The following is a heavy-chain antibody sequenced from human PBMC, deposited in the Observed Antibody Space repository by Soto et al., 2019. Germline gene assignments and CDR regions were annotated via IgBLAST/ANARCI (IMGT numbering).Heavy chain of an antibody. D-gene: IGHD6-13*01. CDR2: IWYDGSNK. CDR3: ARDTIEYSSYYYYGMDV. V-gene: IGHV3-33*01. J-gene: IGHJ6*02. Sequence: VAVIWYDGSNKYYADSVKGRFTISRDNSKNTLYLQMNSLRAEDTAVYYCARDTIEYSSYYYYGMDVWGQGTTVTVSS.